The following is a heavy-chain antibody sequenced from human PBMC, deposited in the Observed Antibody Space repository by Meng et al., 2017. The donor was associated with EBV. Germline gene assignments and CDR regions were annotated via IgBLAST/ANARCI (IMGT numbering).Heavy chain of an antibody. CDR2: IYYSGTT. Sequence: QLQLQESGPGLVKPSXXXXLXXXVSXGSISSSSYYWGWIRQPPGKGLEWIGSIYYSGTTYYSTSLKSRVTISVDTSKNQFSLKLSSVTAADTAVYYCARHRDRQDYGDYMVFYYFDYWGQGTLVTVSS. CDR3: ARHRDRQDYGDYMVFYYFDY. V-gene: IGHV4-39*01. D-gene: IGHD4-17*01. J-gene: IGHJ4*02. CDR1: XGSISSSSYY.